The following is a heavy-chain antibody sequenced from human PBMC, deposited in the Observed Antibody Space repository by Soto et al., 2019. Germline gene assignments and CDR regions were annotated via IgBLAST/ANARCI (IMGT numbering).Heavy chain of an antibody. J-gene: IGHJ2*01. CDR3: VKMIAGTTTSGAYWSFDL. V-gene: IGHV3-23*01. D-gene: IGHD1-26*01. Sequence: EVQLLESGGGLVQPGGSLTLSCAASGFTFSEFAMNWVRQAPGKGLEWVSGISGGGDATFYADSVKGRFTISRVQSKNTVYLQMNGLRADDTAVYYCVKMIAGTTTSGAYWSFDLWGRGTLVTVSS. CDR1: GFTFSEFA. CDR2: ISGGGDAT.